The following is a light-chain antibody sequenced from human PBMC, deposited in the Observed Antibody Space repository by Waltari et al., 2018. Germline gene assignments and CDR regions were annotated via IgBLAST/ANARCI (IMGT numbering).Light chain of an antibody. CDR2: DAS. CDR1: QSIRTY. J-gene: IGKJ2*01. CDR3: QQRSIWPYT. Sequence: TQSPATLSLSPGETATLSCRASQSIRTYLGWYQQKPGQAPRLLLFDASSRATGIPARFRGTGSGTDFTLTVSDLEPEDFGIYYCQQRSIWPYTFGQGTRLEIK. V-gene: IGKV3-11*01.